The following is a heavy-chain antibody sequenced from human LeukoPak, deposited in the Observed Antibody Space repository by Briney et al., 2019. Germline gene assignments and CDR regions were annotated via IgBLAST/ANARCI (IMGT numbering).Heavy chain of an antibody. CDR3: ARGSIAAAY. CDR1: GFTFSDYY. CDR2: ISSNSSYT. J-gene: IGHJ4*02. V-gene: IGHV3-11*05. D-gene: IGHD6-13*01. Sequence: GGSLRLSCAASGFTFSDYYMSWIRQAPGKGLEWISYISSNSSYTNYADSVKGRFTISRDNAKNSVHLQMNSLRVEDTAVYYCARGSIAAAYWGQGTLVTVSS.